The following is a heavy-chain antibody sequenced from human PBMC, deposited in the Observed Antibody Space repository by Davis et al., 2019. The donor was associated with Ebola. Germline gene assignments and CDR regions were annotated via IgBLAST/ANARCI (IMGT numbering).Heavy chain of an antibody. D-gene: IGHD6-19*01. CDR3: ARAAGYSSGPGDY. Sequence: GGSLRLSCAASGFTFSSYGMHWVRQAPGKGLEWVAVIWYDGSNKYYADSVKGRFTISRDNSKNTLYLQMNSLRAEDTAVYYCARAAGYSSGPGDYWGQGTLVTVPS. CDR1: GFTFSSYG. J-gene: IGHJ4*02. V-gene: IGHV3-33*01. CDR2: IWYDGSNK.